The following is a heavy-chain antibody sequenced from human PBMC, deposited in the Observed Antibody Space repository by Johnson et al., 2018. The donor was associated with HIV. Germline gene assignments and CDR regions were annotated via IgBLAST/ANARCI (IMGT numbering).Heavy chain of an antibody. D-gene: IGHD5-12*01. Sequence: QVHLVESGGGVVRPGGSLRLSCAASGFTLTNYPMHWVRQAPGKGLEWVAVISFDGKNKFYADSVKGRFTISRDNSRNTLYLQMNSLRPEDTAVYYCASGDDDGFWGRGTLVTVSS. V-gene: IGHV3-30*04. CDR3: ASGDDDGF. CDR1: GFTLTNYP. CDR2: ISFDGKNK. J-gene: IGHJ4*03.